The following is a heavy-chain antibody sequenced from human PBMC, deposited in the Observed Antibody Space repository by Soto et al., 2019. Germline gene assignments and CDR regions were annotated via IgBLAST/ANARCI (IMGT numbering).Heavy chain of an antibody. V-gene: IGHV1-18*01. J-gene: IGHJ4*02. D-gene: IGHD5-12*01. CDR3: ARDLSIVATIGEAAGFDY. Sequence: GASVKVSCKASCYTFTSYGISLFRHSPGQWLECMGWIIAYNGNTNYAQKLQGRVTMTTDTSTSTAYMELRSLRSDDTAVYYCARDLSIVATIGEAAGFDYWGQGTLVTVSS. CDR1: CYTFTSYG. CDR2: IIAYNGNT.